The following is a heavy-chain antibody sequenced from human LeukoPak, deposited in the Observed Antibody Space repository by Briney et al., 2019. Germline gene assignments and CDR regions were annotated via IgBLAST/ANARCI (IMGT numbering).Heavy chain of an antibody. J-gene: IGHJ4*02. CDR3: AREYCSSTSCYGRGFDY. V-gene: IGHV3-48*03. CDR1: GFTFSSYE. CDR2: ISSSGSTI. D-gene: IGHD2-2*01. Sequence: GGSLRLSCAASGFTFSSYEMNWVRQAPGKGLDWVSYISSSGSTIYYADSVKGRFTISRDNAKNSLYLQMNSLRADDTAVYYCAREYCSSTSCYGRGFDYWGQGTLVTVSS.